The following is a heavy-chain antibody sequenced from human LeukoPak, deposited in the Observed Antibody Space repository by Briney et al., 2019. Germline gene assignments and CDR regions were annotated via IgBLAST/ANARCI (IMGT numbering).Heavy chain of an antibody. D-gene: IGHD1-14*01. CDR1: GYTFTSYG. CDR3: ATPNNIDAFDI. V-gene: IGHV1-18*01. CDR2: ISAYNGNT. Sequence: ASVKVSCKASGYTFTSYGISWVRQAPGQGLEWMGWISAYNGNTNYAQNFQGRVTMTRDTSTSTVYMELSSLRSEDSAVYYCATPNNIDAFDIWGQGTMVTVSS. J-gene: IGHJ3*02.